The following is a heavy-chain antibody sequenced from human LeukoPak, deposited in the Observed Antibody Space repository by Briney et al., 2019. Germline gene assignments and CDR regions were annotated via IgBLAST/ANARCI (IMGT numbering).Heavy chain of an antibody. CDR3: ARDWRGFSDYYYYYYMDV. CDR2: IYYSGST. V-gene: IGHV4-61*08. CDR1: GGSISSGGYY. J-gene: IGHJ6*03. Sequence: PSQTLSLTCTASGGSISSGGYYWSWIRQPPGKGLEWIGYIYYSGSTNYNPSLKSRVTISVDTSKKQFSLKLSSVTAADTAVYYCARDWRGFSDYYYYYYMDVWGKGTTVTVSS. D-gene: IGHD3-10*01.